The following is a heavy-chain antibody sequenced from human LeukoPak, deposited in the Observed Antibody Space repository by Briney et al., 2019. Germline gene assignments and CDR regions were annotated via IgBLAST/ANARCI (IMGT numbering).Heavy chain of an antibody. CDR3: ARVLRYCSSTSCYCWFDP. D-gene: IGHD2-2*01. J-gene: IGHJ5*02. V-gene: IGHV1-18*01. Sequence: ASVKVSCKASGYTFTSYGISWVRQAPGQGLEWMGWISAYNGNTNYAQKLQGRVTMTTDTSTGTAYMELRSLRSDDTAVYYCARVLRYCSSTSCYCWFDPWGQGTLVTVSS. CDR1: GYTFTSYG. CDR2: ISAYNGNT.